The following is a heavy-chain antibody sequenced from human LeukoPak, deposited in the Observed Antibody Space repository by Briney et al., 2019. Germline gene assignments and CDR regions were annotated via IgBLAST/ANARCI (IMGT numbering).Heavy chain of an antibody. CDR1: GYTFTDYY. J-gene: IGHJ5*02. D-gene: IGHD2-8*01. CDR3: ARHRHIVLMVYAYNWFDP. V-gene: IGHV1-2*02. CDR2: INPHSGGT. Sequence: ASVKVSCKASGYTFTDYYMHWVRQAPGQGLEWMGWINPHSGGTDHAQKFQGRVTMTRDTSISTAYMELSRLRSDDTAVYYCARHRHIVLMVYAYNWFDPWGQGTLVTVSS.